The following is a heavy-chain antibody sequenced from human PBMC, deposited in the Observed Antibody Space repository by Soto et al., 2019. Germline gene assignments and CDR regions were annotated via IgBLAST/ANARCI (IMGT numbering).Heavy chain of an antibody. CDR3: ARHCPAYCLSS. CDR2: THHSRGT. CDR1: GGSISTDYW. D-gene: IGHD2-21*01. Sequence: QVQLQESGPGLVKPSGTLSLTCTISGGSISTDYWWSWVRQPPGKGLEWIGETHHSRGTNYSPSLQSRVTLSVDESTNRFSLRLSSVTAADTAIYCCARHCPAYCLSSWGQGPLVTVSS. V-gene: IGHV4-4*01. J-gene: IGHJ5*02.